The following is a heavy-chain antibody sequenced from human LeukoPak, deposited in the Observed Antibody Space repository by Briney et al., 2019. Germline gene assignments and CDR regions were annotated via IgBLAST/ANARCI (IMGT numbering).Heavy chain of an antibody. Sequence: SETLSLTCTVSGGSISSSSYYWGWIRQPPGKGLEWIGSIYYSGSTYYNPSLKSRVTISVDTSKNQFSLKLSSVTAADTAVYYCASQRLTYYYDSSGYPDYWGQGALVTVSS. CDR1: GGSISSSSYY. CDR2: IYYSGST. J-gene: IGHJ4*02. V-gene: IGHV4-39*01. D-gene: IGHD3-22*01. CDR3: ASQRLTYYYDSSGYPDY.